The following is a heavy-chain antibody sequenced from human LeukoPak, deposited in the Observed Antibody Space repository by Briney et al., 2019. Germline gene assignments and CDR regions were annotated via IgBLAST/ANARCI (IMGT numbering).Heavy chain of an antibody. V-gene: IGHV4-59*12. J-gene: IGHJ5*02. Sequence: KTSETLSLTCTVSGGSISNKYWSWIRQPPGKGLEWIGYIYYSGSTNYNPSLKSRVTISVDTSKNQFSLKLNSVTAADTAVYYCARDGEVLSSSWFWFDPWGQGTLVTVSS. CDR1: GGSISNKY. D-gene: IGHD6-19*01. CDR3: ARDGEVLSSSWFWFDP. CDR2: IYYSGST.